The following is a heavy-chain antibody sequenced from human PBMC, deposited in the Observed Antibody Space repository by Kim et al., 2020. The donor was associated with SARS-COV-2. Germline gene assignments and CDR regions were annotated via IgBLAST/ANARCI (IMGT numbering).Heavy chain of an antibody. D-gene: IGHD3-10*01. CDR2: IIPIFGTA. CDR1: GGTFSSYA. V-gene: IGHV1-69*13. J-gene: IGHJ6*02. Sequence: SVKVSCKASGGTFSSYAISWVRQAPGQGLEWMGGIIPIFGTANYAQKFQGRVTITADESTSTAYMELSSLRSEDTAVYYCARDIGSPMVRGVHSSYYYYGMDVWGQGTTVTVSS. CDR3: ARDIGSPMVRGVHSSYYYYGMDV.